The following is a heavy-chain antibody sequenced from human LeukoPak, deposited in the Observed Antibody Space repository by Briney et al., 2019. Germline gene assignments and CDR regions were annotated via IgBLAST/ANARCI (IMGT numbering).Heavy chain of an antibody. V-gene: IGHV4-39*02. J-gene: IGHJ4*02. Sequence: KTSETLSLTCTVSGGSISNTSYYWGWIRQPPGKGLEWISSIYHSGSSYYNPSLKSPITISVGTSKNRFSLKLSSVTAAGTAVYYCARVGVVITMTRFDYWGQGTLVTVSS. CDR3: ARVGVVITMTRFDY. CDR2: IYHSGSS. D-gene: IGHD3-22*01. CDR1: GGSISNTSYY.